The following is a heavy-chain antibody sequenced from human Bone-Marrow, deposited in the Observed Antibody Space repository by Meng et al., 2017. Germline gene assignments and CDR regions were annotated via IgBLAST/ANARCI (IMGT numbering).Heavy chain of an antibody. V-gene: IGHV2-5*02. CDR2: IYWDDDK. Sequence: LKESGPTLVKPTHTLTLTCTFSGLSRSTSGVGVGWIRQPPGKALEWLALIYWDDDKRYSPSLKSRLTITKDTSKNQVVLTMTNMDPVDTATYYCAHRGGGDWFDPWGQGTLVTVSS. J-gene: IGHJ5*02. D-gene: IGHD2-15*01. CDR1: GLSRSTSGVG. CDR3: AHRGGGDWFDP.